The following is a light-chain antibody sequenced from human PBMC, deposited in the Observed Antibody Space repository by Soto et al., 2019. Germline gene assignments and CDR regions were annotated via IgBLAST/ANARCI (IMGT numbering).Light chain of an antibody. CDR1: QGVTAN. J-gene: IGKJ5*01. CDR2: DVS. V-gene: IGKV3-15*01. CDR3: QQYNNWPFS. Sequence: EIVMTQSPATLFVSPGDRAMLSCMAGQGVTANFAWYQQKSGQSPRLLIYDVSHRATGVPARFSGTGSETDFTLTISGLQSEDSAVYFCQQYNNWPFSFGQGTRLEIK.